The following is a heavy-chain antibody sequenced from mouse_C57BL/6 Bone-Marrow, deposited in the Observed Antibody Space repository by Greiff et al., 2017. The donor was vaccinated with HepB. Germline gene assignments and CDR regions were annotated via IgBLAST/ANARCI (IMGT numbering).Heavy chain of an antibody. CDR2: IYPGDGDT. J-gene: IGHJ1*03. CDR3: AISLTTVPYGWYFDV. D-gene: IGHD1-1*01. V-gene: IGHV1-82*01. Sequence: VQLQESGPELVKPGASVKISCKASGYAFSSSWMNWVKQRPGKGLEWIGRIYPGDGDTNYNGKFKGKATLTADKSSSTAYMQLSSLTSEDSAVYFCAISLTTVPYGWYFDVWGTGTTVTVSS. CDR1: GYAFSSSW.